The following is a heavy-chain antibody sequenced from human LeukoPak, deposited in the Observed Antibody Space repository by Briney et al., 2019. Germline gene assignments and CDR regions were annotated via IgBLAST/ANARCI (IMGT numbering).Heavy chain of an antibody. Sequence: PGESLRLSCAASGFTFSRYSMNWVRQAPGKGLEWVSSIKSTNDFIFYADSVKGRFTVSRDNAENSLYLQMNSLRADDTAVYYCARPLEGTGGNWYFDLWGRGTLVTVSS. V-gene: IGHV3-21*01. CDR2: IKSTNDFI. J-gene: IGHJ2*01. D-gene: IGHD1-14*01. CDR1: GFTFSRYS. CDR3: ARPLEGTGGNWYFDL.